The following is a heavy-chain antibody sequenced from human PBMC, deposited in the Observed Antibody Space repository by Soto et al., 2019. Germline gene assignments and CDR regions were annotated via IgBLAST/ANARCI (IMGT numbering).Heavy chain of an antibody. CDR3: AARRYYYYYGMDV. CDR1: GGSISSGGYY. V-gene: IGHV4-31*03. CDR2: IYYSGST. J-gene: IGHJ6*02. Sequence: QVQLQESGPGLVKPSQTLSLTCTVSGGSISSGGYYWSLIRQHPGKGLEWIGYIYYSGSTYYNPSLKSRVTISVDTSKHQFSLKLSSVTAADTAVYYCAARRYYYYYGMDVWGQGTTVTVSS.